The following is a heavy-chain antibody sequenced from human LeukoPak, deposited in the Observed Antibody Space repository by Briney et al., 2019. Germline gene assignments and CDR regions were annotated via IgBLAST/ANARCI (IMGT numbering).Heavy chain of an antibody. J-gene: IGHJ5*02. V-gene: IGHV4-4*07. CDR2: IYTSGST. Sequence: SETLSLTCTVSGGSISSYYWSWMRQPAGKGLEWIGRIYTSGSTNYNPSLKSRVTMSVDTSKNQFSLKLSSVTAADTAVYYCARGRAVYGSGLHPWGQGTLVTVSS. D-gene: IGHD3-10*01. CDR3: ARGRAVYGSGLHP. CDR1: GGSISSYY.